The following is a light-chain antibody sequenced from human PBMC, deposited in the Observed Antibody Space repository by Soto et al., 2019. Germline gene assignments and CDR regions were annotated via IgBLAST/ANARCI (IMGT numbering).Light chain of an antibody. J-gene: IGKJ4*01. CDR1: HSVGSN. Sequence: VMTQSPTTLSVSPGERATLSCRASHSVGSNLAWYQQNPGQAPRLLIYGASTRATGVPARFSGSGSATQFTLPISSLQSEDFGFYYCQQYKQWPVAFGGGTKVDIK. CDR2: GAS. CDR3: QQYKQWPVA. V-gene: IGKV3-15*01.